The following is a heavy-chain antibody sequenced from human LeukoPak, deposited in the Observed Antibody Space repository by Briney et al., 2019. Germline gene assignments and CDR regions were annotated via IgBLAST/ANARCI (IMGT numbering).Heavy chain of an antibody. V-gene: IGHV1-18*01. CDR2: ISAYNGNT. CDR3: ARGDYVWGSYVAFDI. CDR1: GYTFTSYG. J-gene: IGHJ3*02. D-gene: IGHD3-16*01. Sequence: ASVKVSCKASGYTFTSYGISWVRQAPGQGLEWMGWISAYNGNTNYAQKLQGRVTMTTDTSTSTAYMELRSLRSDDTAVYYRARGDYVWGSYVAFDIWGQGTMVTVSS.